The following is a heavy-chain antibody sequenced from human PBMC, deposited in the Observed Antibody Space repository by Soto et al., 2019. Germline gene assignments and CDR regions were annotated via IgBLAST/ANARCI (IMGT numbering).Heavy chain of an antibody. J-gene: IGHJ6*02. CDR1: EGTFSSHS. V-gene: IGHV1-69*13. Sequence: SVKVSCKVSEGTFSSHSIGWVRQAPGQGLEWMGGIIPLFGRTNYGQKFQGRVTITADESTSTAYMELRSLRSEDTAVYYCARAAEYYDILTGYSQRYYRLDVWGQGTTVTVSS. CDR3: ARAAEYYDILTGYSQRYYRLDV. CDR2: IIPLFGRT. D-gene: IGHD3-9*01.